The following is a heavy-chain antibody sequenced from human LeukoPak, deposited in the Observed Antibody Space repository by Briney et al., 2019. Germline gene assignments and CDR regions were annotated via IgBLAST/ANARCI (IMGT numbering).Heavy chain of an antibody. CDR3: ANFYYASGSYSAY. D-gene: IGHD3-10*01. V-gene: IGHV3-30*04. J-gene: IGHJ4*02. CDR1: GFTFSSYA. CDR2: ISYDGSNK. Sequence: PGGSLRLSCAASGFTFSSYAMHWVRQAPGKGLEWVAAISYDGSNKYSADSVKGRFTISRDNSKNTLYLQMNSLRADDTAVYYCANFYYASGSYSAYWGQGTLVTVSS.